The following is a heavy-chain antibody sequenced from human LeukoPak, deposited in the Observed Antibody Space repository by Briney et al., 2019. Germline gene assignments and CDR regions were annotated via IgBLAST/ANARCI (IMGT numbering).Heavy chain of an antibody. V-gene: IGHV4-59*01. CDR1: GGSFSSYY. CDR2: IYYTGST. J-gene: IGHJ4*02. CDR3: AREYAEYFDY. Sequence: PSETLSLTCAVYGGSFSSYYWSWIRQPPGKGLEWIGYIYYTGSTNYNPSLKSRVTISLDTSKNQFSLKLSSVTAADTAVYYCAREYAEYFDYWGQGTLVTVSS.